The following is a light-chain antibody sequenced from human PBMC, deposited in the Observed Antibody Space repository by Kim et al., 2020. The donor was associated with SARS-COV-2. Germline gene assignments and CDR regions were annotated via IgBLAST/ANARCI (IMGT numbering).Light chain of an antibody. CDR1: SSDIGNYNY. CDR3: SSYTSTSTLF. Sequence: QPITISCTGTSSDIGNYNYVSWYQQHPGKAPRLMIFDVHTRPSGVSTRFSGSKSGNTASLTISGLQAADEAEYFCSSYTSTSTLFFGGGTQLTVL. J-gene: IGLJ2*01. V-gene: IGLV2-14*03. CDR2: DVH.